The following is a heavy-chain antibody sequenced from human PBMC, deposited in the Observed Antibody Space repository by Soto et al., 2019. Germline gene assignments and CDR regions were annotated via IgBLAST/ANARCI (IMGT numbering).Heavy chain of an antibody. V-gene: IGHV6-1*01. CDR2: TYYRSKWYN. D-gene: IGHD3-10*01. J-gene: IGHJ6*02. CDR3: ARGGRYYGSGSYSDYYYGMDV. Sequence: SQTLSLTCAISGDSVSSNSAAWNWIRQSPSRGLEWLGRTYYRSKWYNDYAVSVKSRITINPDTSKNQFSLQLNSVTPEDTAVYYCARGGRYYGSGSYSDYYYGMDVWGQGTTVTVPS. CDR1: GDSVSSNSAA.